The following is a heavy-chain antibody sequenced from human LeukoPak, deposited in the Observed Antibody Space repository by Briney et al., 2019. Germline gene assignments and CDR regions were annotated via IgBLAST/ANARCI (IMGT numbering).Heavy chain of an antibody. CDR3: ARDMVVTSYWYFDL. Sequence: SETLSLTCTVSGGSISSGSYYWSWLRQPAGKGLEWFGRIYTSGSTNYNPSLKSRVTISVDTSKNQFSLKLSSVTAADTAVYYCARDMVVTSYWYFDLWGRGTLVTVSS. CDR1: GGSISSGSYY. CDR2: IYTSGST. D-gene: IGHD4/OR15-4a*01. V-gene: IGHV4-61*02. J-gene: IGHJ2*01.